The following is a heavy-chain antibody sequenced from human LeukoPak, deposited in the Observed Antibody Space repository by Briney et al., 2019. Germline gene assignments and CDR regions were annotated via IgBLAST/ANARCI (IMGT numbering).Heavy chain of an antibody. J-gene: IGHJ6*03. CDR2: ISYNGDGT. CDR1: GFTFSSYA. V-gene: IGHV3-64*01. D-gene: IGHD3-3*02. CDR3: ARGHFWSGYTYQDYFYYMDV. Sequence: GGSLRLSCAASGFTFSSYAMSWVRQAPGRGLESVSGISYNGDGTYYANSVKGRFTISRDNSKKTLYLQVGSLRVEDMGVYYCARGHFWSGYTYQDYFYYMDVWGKGTAVTVSS.